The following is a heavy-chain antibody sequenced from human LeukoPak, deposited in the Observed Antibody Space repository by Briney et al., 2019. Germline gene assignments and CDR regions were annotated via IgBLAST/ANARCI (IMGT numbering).Heavy chain of an antibody. CDR3: ARNVLFQGPHWYFDL. D-gene: IGHD2-21*01. CDR1: GFTFSSYS. V-gene: IGHV3-21*01. J-gene: IGHJ2*01. Sequence: GGSLRLSCAASGFTFSSYSMNWVRQAPGKGLEWVSSISSSSSYIYYADSVKGRFTISRDNAKNSLYLQMNSLRAGDTAVYYCARNVLFQGPHWYFDLWGRGTLVTVSS. CDR2: ISSSSSYI.